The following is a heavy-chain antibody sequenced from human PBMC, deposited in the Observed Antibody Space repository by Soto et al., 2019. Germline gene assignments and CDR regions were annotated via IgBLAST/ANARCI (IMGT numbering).Heavy chain of an antibody. J-gene: IGHJ4*02. CDR2: IFHSGST. V-gene: IGHV4-4*02. D-gene: IGHD1-26*01. CDR3: AHRPIVGAAI. CDR1: GGSISNSNW. Sequence: QVQLQESGPGLVKPSGTLSLTCAVFGGSISNSNWWTWVRQPPGKGLDWIGGIFHSGSTNYNSSLMGRVTISVDKANNQFSLKLSSVTAADTAVYYCAHRPIVGAAIWGQGTLATVSS.